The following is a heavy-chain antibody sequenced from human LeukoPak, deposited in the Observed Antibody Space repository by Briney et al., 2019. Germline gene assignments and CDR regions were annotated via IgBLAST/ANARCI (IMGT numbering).Heavy chain of an antibody. D-gene: IGHD6-13*01. CDR3: ARGTGSWYPYYYYYYMDV. J-gene: IGHJ6*03. CDR1: GHTFTSYG. CDR2: INPNSGGT. Sequence: HGASVKVSCKASGHTFTSYGISWVRQAPGQGLEWMGWINPNSGGTNYAQKFQGRVTMTRDTSISTAYMELSRLRSDDTAVYYCARGTGSWYPYYYYYYMDVWGKGTTVTISS. V-gene: IGHV1-2*02.